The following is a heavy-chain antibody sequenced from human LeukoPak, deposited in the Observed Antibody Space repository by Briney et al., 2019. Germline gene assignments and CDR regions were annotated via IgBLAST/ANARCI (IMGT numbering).Heavy chain of an antibody. CDR1: GFTFSSYG. J-gene: IGHJ4*02. CDR2: IRYDGSNK. CDR3: AKGNYYYDSSGYPPDY. V-gene: IGHV3-30*02. D-gene: IGHD3-22*01. Sequence: GGSLRLSCAASGFTFSSYGMHWVRQAPGKGLEWVAFIRYDGSNKYYADSVKGRFTISRDNSNNTLYLQMNSLRAEDTAVYYCAKGNYYYDSSGYPPDYWGQGTLVTVSS.